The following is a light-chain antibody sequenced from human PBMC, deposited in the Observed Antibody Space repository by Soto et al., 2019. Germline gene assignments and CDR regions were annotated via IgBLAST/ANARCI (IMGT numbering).Light chain of an antibody. CDR2: GTS. Sequence: EIVLTQSPGTLSLSPGERATLSCRASQSVSGSSLAWYQQQPGQAPRLLIYGTSSRATGIPDRFSGSGSGTDFTLPISRLEPEDFAVYYCQQYGSSPPNTFGQGTKLEIK. CDR1: QSVSGSS. V-gene: IGKV3-20*01. CDR3: QQYGSSPPNT. J-gene: IGKJ2*01.